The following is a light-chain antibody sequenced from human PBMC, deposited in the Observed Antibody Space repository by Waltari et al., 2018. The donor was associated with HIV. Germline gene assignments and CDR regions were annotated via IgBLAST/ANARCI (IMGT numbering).Light chain of an antibody. J-gene: IGKJ3*01. V-gene: IGKV3-11*01. CDR3: QQRSTWPRT. CDR1: QSVSSY. CDR2: DVS. Sequence: EIALTQSPATLSLSPGERATLSCRASQSVSSYLAWYQQKPGQAPRLLIYDVSNRATGIPARFSGSGSGTDFTLTISSLEPEDFAVYYCQQRSTWPRTFGPGTKVDIK.